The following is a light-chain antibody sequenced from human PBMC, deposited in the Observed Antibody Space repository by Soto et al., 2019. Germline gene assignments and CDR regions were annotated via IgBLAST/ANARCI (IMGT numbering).Light chain of an antibody. Sequence: DIQMTQSPSSLSASVGDRVTIICRASQSISTYLNWYQQKPGKAPKVLIYATSSLHSGVPSRFSGSGSETEFTLTISSLQPEDFATYFCQQTYSTPLTFGGGTKVEIK. V-gene: IGKV1-39*01. CDR1: QSISTY. J-gene: IGKJ4*01. CDR3: QQTYSTPLT. CDR2: ATS.